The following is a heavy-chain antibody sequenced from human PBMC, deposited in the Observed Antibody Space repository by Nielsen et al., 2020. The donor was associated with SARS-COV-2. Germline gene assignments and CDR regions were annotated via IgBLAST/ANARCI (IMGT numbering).Heavy chain of an antibody. CDR1: GYTFTSYG. CDR2: ISAYNGNT. Sequence: ASVKVSCKASGYTFTSYGISWVRQAPGQGLEWMGWISAYNGNTNYAQKFQGRVTMTEDTSTDTAYMELSSLRSEDTAVYYCATADLRGLERSSGWYAGDYWGQGTLVTVSS. CDR3: ATADLRGLERSSGWYAGDY. J-gene: IGHJ4*02. D-gene: IGHD6-19*01. V-gene: IGHV1-18*01.